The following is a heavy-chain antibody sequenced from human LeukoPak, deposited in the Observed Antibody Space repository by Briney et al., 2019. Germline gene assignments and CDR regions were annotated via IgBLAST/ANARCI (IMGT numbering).Heavy chain of an antibody. CDR2: IYYSGNT. Sequence: SETLSLTCTVSGGSVSSGSYYWSWIRQPPGKGLEWIGYIYYSGNTNYNLSLKSRVTISVDTSKNQFSLKLSSVTAADTAVYYCARAAKFGYCSGGSCYGSGNYFDFWGQGTLVTVSS. CDR3: ARAAKFGYCSGGSCYGSGNYFDF. CDR1: GGSVSSGSYY. V-gene: IGHV4-61*01. D-gene: IGHD2-15*01. J-gene: IGHJ4*02.